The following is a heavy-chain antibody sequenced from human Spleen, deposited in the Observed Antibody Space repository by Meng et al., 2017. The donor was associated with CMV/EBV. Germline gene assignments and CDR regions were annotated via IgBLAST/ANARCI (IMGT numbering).Heavy chain of an antibody. CDR2: ISGSGDNT. Sequence: GGSLRLSCAASGFTFSSYAMSWVRQAPGKGLEWVSDISGSGDNTYYADSVKGRFTISRDSSKNTLYLRMKSLRAEDTAVYYCAKDRFANNWYNNRGGLSALLSWGQGTLVTVS. CDR3: AKDRFANNWYNNRGGLSALLS. D-gene: IGHD1/OR15-1a*01. J-gene: IGHJ4*02. V-gene: IGHV3-23*01. CDR1: GFTFSSYA.